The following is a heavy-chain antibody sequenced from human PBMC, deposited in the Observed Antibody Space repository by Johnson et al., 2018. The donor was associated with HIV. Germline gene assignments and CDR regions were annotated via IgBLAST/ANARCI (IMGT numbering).Heavy chain of an antibody. CDR1: GFTFSSYG. CDR2: ISYDGSNK. CDR3: ARGLKGAFDI. V-gene: IGHV3-30*03. Sequence: QVQLVESGGGVIQPGRSLRLSCAASGFTFSSYGMHWVRQAPGKGLEWVAVISYDGSNKYYADSVKGRFTISRDNSKNTLYLQMNSLRAGDTAVYYCARGLKGAFDIWGQGTRVTVSA. J-gene: IGHJ3*02.